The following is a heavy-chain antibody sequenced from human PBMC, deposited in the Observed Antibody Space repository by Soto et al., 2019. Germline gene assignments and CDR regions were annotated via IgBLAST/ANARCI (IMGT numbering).Heavy chain of an antibody. Sequence: SGPTVVNPTQTPTLTSTLSGFSLSTSGMCVSWIRQPPGKALEWLARIDWGDHKSYTTSLKARLTISKDTSKNQVLLTMTSMDPVDTGVYYCARLHVGLTFHYWGLGTLVTVSS. V-gene: IGHV2-70*11. CDR1: GFSLSTSGMC. CDR3: ARLHVGLTFHY. D-gene: IGHD3-10*01. J-gene: IGHJ4*02. CDR2: IDWGDHK.